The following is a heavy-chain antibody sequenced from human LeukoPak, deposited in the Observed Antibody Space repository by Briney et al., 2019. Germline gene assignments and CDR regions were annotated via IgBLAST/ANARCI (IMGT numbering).Heavy chain of an antibody. D-gene: IGHD3-3*01. CDR2: INPNSGGT. CDR1: GYTFTGYY. V-gene: IGHV1-2*02. Sequence: ASVKVSCKASGYTFTGYYMHWVRQAPGQGLEWMGWINPNSGGTNYAQKFQGRVTMTRDTSISTAYMELSRLRSDDTAVYYCARETVLRFLEWSPSYYYYYMDVWGKGTTVTVS. J-gene: IGHJ6*03. CDR3: ARETVLRFLEWSPSYYYYYMDV.